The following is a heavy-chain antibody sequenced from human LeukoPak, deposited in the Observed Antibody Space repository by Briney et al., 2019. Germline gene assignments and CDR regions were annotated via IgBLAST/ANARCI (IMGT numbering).Heavy chain of an antibody. CDR1: GFTFSNYE. D-gene: IGHD3-10*01. CDR3: ARDLRITMDRETDY. Sequence: GRSLRLSCAASGFTFSNYEMNWVRQAPGKGLEWVSYISGSGSPIYYADSVKGRFTISRDNAKNSLYLQMNSLRAEDTAVYYCARDLRITMDRETDYWGQGTLVTVSS. J-gene: IGHJ4*02. V-gene: IGHV3-48*03. CDR2: ISGSGSPI.